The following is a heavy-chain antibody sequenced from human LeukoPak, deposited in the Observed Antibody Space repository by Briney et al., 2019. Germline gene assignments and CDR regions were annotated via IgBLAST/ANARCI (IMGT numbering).Heavy chain of an antibody. CDR2: ISYDGTND. J-gene: IGHJ4*02. V-gene: IGHV3-30*03. D-gene: IGHD2-15*01. CDR3: ATDGYCSGGNCYAGHFHY. Sequence: GGSLRLSCAASEFSFRSYGMNWVRQAPGKGLEWVALISYDGTNDYYVDSVGGRFTVSRDNSKNTLSLQMNSLRGEDTALYYCATDGYCSGGNCYAGHFHYWGQGTLVTVSS. CDR1: EFSFRSYG.